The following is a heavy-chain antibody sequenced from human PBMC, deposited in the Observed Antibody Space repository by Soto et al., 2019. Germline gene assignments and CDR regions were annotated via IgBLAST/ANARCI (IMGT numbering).Heavy chain of an antibody. J-gene: IGHJ4*02. Sequence: PSETLSLTCTVSGGSISSSSYYWGWIRQPPGKGLEWIGSIYYSGSTYYNPSLKSRVTISVDTSKNQFSLKLSSVTAADTAVYYCARLQDYYDSSGLYYFDYWGQGTLVTVSS. V-gene: IGHV4-39*01. D-gene: IGHD3-22*01. CDR2: IYYSGST. CDR3: ARLQDYYDSSGLYYFDY. CDR1: GGSISSSSYY.